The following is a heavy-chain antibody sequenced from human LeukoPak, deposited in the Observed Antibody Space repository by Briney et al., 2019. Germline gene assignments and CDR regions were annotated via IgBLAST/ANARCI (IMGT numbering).Heavy chain of an antibody. CDR2: IKQDGSEK. Sequence: GGSLRLSCAASGFTFSSYWMSWVRQAPGKGLEWVANIKQDGSEKYYVDSVKGRFTISRDNAKNSLYLQMNSLRAEDTAVYYCARDRPALWFGELFGYYLDYWGQGTLVTVSS. CDR3: ARDRPALWFGELFGYYLDY. J-gene: IGHJ4*02. CDR1: GFTFSSYW. D-gene: IGHD3-10*01. V-gene: IGHV3-7*01.